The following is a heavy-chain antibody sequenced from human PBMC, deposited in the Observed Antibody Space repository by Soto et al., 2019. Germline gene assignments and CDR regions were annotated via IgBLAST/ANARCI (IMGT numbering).Heavy chain of an antibody. V-gene: IGHV4-34*01. Sequence: SETLSLTCAVYGGSFSGYYWSWIRQPPGKGLEWIGEINHSGSTNYNPSLKSRVTISVDTSKNQFSLKLSSVTAADTAVYYCARVYGRGFLRPTNWFDPWGQGTLVTVPS. CDR2: INHSGST. J-gene: IGHJ5*02. D-gene: IGHD3-3*01. CDR1: GGSFSGYY. CDR3: ARVYGRGFLRPTNWFDP.